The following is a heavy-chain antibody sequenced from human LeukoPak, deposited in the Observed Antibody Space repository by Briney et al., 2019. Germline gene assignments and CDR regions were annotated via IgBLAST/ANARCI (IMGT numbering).Heavy chain of an antibody. V-gene: IGHV1-24*01. CDR1: GYTLTELS. Sequence: ASVKVSCKVSGYTLTELSMHWVRQAPGKGLEWMGGFDPEDGETIYAQKFQGRVTMTEDTSTDTAYMELSSLRSEDTAVYYCARDNSVGDIAWWFDPWGQGTLVTVPS. J-gene: IGHJ5*02. D-gene: IGHD3-16*02. CDR3: ARDNSVGDIAWWFDP. CDR2: FDPEDGET.